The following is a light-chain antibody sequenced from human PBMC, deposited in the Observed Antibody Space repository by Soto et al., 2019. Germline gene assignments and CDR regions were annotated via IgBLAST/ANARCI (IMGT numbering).Light chain of an antibody. J-gene: IGLJ1*01. Sequence: QSALTQPRSVSGSPGQSVSISCTGTSSDVGVYNYVSWYQQHPDKAPKLMIYDASKRPSGVPDRFSGSKSGNTASLTISGLQAEDEADYYCCSYAGSYTFGVFGTGTKVTV. CDR3: CSYAGSYTFGV. V-gene: IGLV2-11*01. CDR2: DAS. CDR1: SSDVGVYNY.